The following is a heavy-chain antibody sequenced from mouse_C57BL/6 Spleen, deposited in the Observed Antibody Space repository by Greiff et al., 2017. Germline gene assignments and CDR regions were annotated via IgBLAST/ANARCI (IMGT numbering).Heavy chain of an antibody. CDR3: ARALYGRDAMDY. V-gene: IGHV1-54*01. CDR2: INPGSGGT. CDR1: GYAFTNYL. J-gene: IGHJ4*01. Sequence: QVQLQQSGAELVRPGTSVTVSCKASGYAFTNYLIEWVKQRPGQGLEWIGVINPGSGGTNYNEKFKGKATLTADKSSITAYMQLSSLTSEDSAVYFCARALYGRDAMDYWGQGTSVTVSS. D-gene: IGHD1-1*01.